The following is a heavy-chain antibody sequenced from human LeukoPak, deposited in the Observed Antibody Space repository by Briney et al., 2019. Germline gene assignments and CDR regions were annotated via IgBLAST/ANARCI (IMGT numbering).Heavy chain of an antibody. CDR3: ARDPRAVAGIPGFYYYGMDV. V-gene: IGHV1-69*13. Sequence: SVKVFCKASGGTFSSYAISWVRQAPGQGLEWMGGIIPIFGTANYAQKFQGRVTITADESTSTAYMELSSLRSEDTAVYYCARDPRAVAGIPGFYYYGMDVWGQGTTVTVSS. D-gene: IGHD6-19*01. CDR2: IIPIFGTA. J-gene: IGHJ6*02. CDR1: GGTFSSYA.